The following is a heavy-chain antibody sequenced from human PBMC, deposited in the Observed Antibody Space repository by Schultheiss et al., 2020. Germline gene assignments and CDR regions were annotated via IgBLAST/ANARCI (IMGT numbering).Heavy chain of an antibody. CDR1: GGSISSSSYY. CDR2: IYYSGST. J-gene: IGHJ4*02. Sequence: SETLSLTCTVSGGSISSSSYYWGWIRQPPGKGLEWIGYIYYSGSTNYNPSLKSRVTISVDTSKNQFSLKLSSVTAADTAVYYCTGGDDAYRGYWGQGTLVTVSS. CDR3: TGGDDAYRGY. D-gene: IGHD7-27*01. V-gene: IGHV4-61*05.